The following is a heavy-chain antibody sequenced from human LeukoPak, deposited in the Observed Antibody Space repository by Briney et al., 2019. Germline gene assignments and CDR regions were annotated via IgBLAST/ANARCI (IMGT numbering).Heavy chain of an antibody. CDR3: TRPNGFHFDY. CDR1: GFTFSSYA. CDR2: ISYDGSNK. J-gene: IGHJ4*02. D-gene: IGHD4-17*01. V-gene: IGHV3-30-3*01. Sequence: GGSLRLSCAASGFTFSSYAMHWVRQAPGKGLEWVAVISYDGSNKYYADSVKGRFTISRDNSKNTLYLQMNSLRAEDTAAYYCTRPNGFHFDYWGQGTLVTVSS.